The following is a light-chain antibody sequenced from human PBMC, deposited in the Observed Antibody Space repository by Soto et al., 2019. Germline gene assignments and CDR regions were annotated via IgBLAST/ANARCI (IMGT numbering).Light chain of an antibody. CDR3: CSYVGGSIWG. CDR2: EVT. CDR1: SSDVGSHDI. V-gene: IGLV2-23*02. Sequence: QSVLTQPASVSGSPGQSITIPCTGSSSDVGSHDIVSWYQQHPGKAPKLFLYEVTKRPSGVSNRFSGSKSGSTASLTISGLQAEDEADYYCCSYVGGSIWGFGGGT. J-gene: IGLJ3*02.